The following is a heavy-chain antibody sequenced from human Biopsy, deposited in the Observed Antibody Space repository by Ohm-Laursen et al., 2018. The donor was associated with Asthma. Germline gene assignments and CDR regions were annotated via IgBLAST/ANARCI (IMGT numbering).Heavy chain of an antibody. J-gene: IGHJ3*02. CDR1: GFTFSRYG. V-gene: IGHV3-30*03. CDR2: ISYDGSNK. D-gene: IGHD1-1*01. Sequence: SLRLSCTASGFTFSRYGMHWVRQAPGKGLEWVVVISYDGSNKYYGDSVQGRFTISRDNSKNTLYLQMNSLREEDTAVYYCVRDGTDDAFDIWGQGTVVSVSS. CDR3: VRDGTDDAFDI.